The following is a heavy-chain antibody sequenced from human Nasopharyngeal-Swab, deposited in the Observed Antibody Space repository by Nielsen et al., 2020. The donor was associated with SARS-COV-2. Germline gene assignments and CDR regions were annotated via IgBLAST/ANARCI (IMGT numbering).Heavy chain of an antibody. V-gene: IGHV1-24*01. D-gene: IGHD1-26*01. CDR3: ATEEGSGTYSVNYFDY. CDR2: FDPEDGET. CDR1: GYTLTELS. J-gene: IGHJ4*02. Sequence: ASVKVSCKVSGYTLTELSMHWVRQAPAKGLEWMGGFDPEDGETIYAQQFQGRVTMTEDTSTDTAYLELRRLTSDDTAVYYCATEEGSGTYSVNYFDYWGQGTLVTVSS.